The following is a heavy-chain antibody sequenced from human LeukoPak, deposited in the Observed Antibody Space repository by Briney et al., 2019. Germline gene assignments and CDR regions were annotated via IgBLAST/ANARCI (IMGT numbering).Heavy chain of an antibody. Sequence: PSETLSLTCTVSGGSISSYYWSWIRQPPGKGLEWIGSIYHSGSTYYNPSLKSRVTISVDTSKNQFSLKLSSVTAADTAVYYCARLLRVGYCSTTTCNWFDPWGQGTLVTVSS. D-gene: IGHD2-2*03. CDR1: GGSISSYY. J-gene: IGHJ5*02. CDR2: IYHSGST. CDR3: ARLLRVGYCSTTTCNWFDP. V-gene: IGHV4-59*12.